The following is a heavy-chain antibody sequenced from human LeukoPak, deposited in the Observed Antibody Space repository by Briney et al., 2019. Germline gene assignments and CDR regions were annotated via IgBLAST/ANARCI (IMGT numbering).Heavy chain of an antibody. Sequence: ASVKVSCKASGYTFTSYGISWVRQAPGQGLEWRGWISAYNGNTNYAQKLQGRVTMTTDTSTSTAYMELRSLRSDDTAVYYCVRDAGYSGYDEGYFDYWGQGTLVTVSS. V-gene: IGHV1-18*04. D-gene: IGHD5-12*01. J-gene: IGHJ4*02. CDR2: ISAYNGNT. CDR1: GYTFTSYG. CDR3: VRDAGYSGYDEGYFDY.